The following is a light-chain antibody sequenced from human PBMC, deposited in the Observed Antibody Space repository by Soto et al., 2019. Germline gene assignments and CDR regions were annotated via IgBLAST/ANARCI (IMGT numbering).Light chain of an antibody. J-gene: IGKJ1*01. Sequence: DIQMTQSPSTLSASVGDRVTITCRASQSISSWLSWYQHKPGNAPKLLIYDASSLESGVPSRVSGSGSGTELTLTISSLQPDAFATYYCQQYNSYSSTFGQGTKVEIK. CDR3: QQYNSYSST. CDR2: DAS. V-gene: IGKV1-5*01. CDR1: QSISSW.